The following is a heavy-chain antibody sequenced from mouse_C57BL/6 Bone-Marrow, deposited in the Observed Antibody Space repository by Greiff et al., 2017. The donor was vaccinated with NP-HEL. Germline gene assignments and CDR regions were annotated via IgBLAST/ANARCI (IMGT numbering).Heavy chain of an antibody. CDR3: ARHEERHYYGSSYDWYFDV. CDR1: GYTFTEYT. D-gene: IGHD1-1*01. J-gene: IGHJ1*03. Sequence: VQLVESGAELVKPGASVKLSCKASGYTFTEYTIHWVKQRSGQGLEWIGWFYPGSGSIKYNEKFKDKATLTADKSSSTVYMELSRLTSEDSAVYFCARHEERHYYGSSYDWYFDVWGTGTTVTVSS. V-gene: IGHV1-62-2*01. CDR2: FYPGSGSI.